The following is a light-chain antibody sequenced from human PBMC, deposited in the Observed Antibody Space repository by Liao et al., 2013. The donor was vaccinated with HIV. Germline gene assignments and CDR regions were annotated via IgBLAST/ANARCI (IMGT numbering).Light chain of an antibody. CDR2: QDT. Sequence: SYELTQPPSVSVSPGQTASITCSGDKLGDKYACWYQQKPGQSPVLVIYQDTKRPSGIPERFSGSNSGNTATLTISGAQVEDEADYYCYSAADNNEIFGGGTKLTVL. V-gene: IGLV3-1*01. CDR1: KLGDKY. J-gene: IGLJ2*01. CDR3: YSAADNNEI.